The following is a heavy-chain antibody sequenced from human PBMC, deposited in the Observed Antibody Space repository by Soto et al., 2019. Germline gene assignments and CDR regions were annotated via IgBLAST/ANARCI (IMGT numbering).Heavy chain of an antibody. CDR1: GFTFSDYN. CDR3: QTNPRIAVEMDV. V-gene: IGHV3-21*01. CDR2: IASRSNYI. Sequence: GGSLRLSCVASGFTFSDYNMNWLRQTPGKGLEWVSSIASRSNYIYYADSLKGRFTVSRDNARNSLYLQVDNLRAEDTAVYYCQTNPRIAVEMDVWGQGTTVTVSS. D-gene: IGHD2-21*01. J-gene: IGHJ6*02.